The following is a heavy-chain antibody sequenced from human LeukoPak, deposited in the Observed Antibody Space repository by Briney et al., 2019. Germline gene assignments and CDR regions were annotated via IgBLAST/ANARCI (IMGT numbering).Heavy chain of an antibody. J-gene: IGHJ3*02. CDR3: ARGFRPIAAADLPDAFDI. CDR2: ISYDGNDK. D-gene: IGHD6-13*01. V-gene: IGHV3-30*03. Sequence: PGGSLRLSCAASGFTFSSYGMHWVRQAPGKGLEWVAVISYDGNDKFYRDSVEGRFTISRDNSKNTLYLQMNSLRAEDTAVYYCARGFRPIAAADLPDAFDIWGQGTMVTVSS. CDR1: GFTFSSYG.